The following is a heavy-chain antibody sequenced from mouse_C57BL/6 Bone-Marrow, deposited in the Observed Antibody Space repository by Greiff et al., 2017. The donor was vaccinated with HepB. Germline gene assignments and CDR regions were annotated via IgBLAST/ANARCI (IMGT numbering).Heavy chain of an antibody. J-gene: IGHJ2*01. D-gene: IGHD2-3*01. CDR2: IYPGDGDT. Sequence: VQLHQSGPELVKPGASVKISCKASGYAFSSSWMNWVKQRPGKGLEWIGRIYPGDGDTNYNGKFKGKATLTADKSSSTAYMQLSRLTSEDSAVYFCATLYDGYDFDYWGQGTTLTVSS. CDR1: GYAFSSSW. V-gene: IGHV1-82*01. CDR3: ATLYDGYDFDY.